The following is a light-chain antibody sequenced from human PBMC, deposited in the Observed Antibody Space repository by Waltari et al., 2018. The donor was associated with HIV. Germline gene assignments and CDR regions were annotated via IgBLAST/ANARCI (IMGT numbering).Light chain of an antibody. J-gene: IGLJ2*01. Sequence: SYALPPPPSVSVSPGPTASITCSGDKLGDTYAFWYQQKPGQSPVLVIYQDSKRPSGIPERFSGSNSGNTATLTISGTQAMDEADYYCQAWDSSTAVVFGGGTKLIVL. V-gene: IGLV3-1*01. CDR1: KLGDTY. CDR3: QAWDSSTAVV. CDR2: QDS.